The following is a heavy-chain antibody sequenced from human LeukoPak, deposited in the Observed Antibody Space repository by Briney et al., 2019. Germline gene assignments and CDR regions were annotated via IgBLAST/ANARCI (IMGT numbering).Heavy chain of an antibody. J-gene: IGHJ6*03. V-gene: IGHV4-59*01. CDR2: IHYSGST. Sequence: PSETLSLTCTVSGGSITNYYWTWIRQPPGKGLEWIGYIHYSGSTNYNPSLKSRVTISVDTSKNQFSLKLSSVTAADTAVYYCARVDGDGYNSYYYYYMDVWGKGTTVTVSS. D-gene: IGHD5-24*01. CDR3: ARVDGDGYNSYYYYYMDV. CDR1: GGSITNYY.